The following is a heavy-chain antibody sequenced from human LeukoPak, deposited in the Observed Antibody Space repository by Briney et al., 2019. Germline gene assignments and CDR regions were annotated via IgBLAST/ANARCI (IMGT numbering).Heavy chain of an antibody. J-gene: IGHJ4*02. CDR3: AKDSLRTYYGSGSYPLDY. V-gene: IGHV3-30*02. CDR1: GFTVSSNY. Sequence: PGGSLRLSCAASGFTVSSNYMSWVRQAPGKGLEWVAFIRFDGGNKYYADSVKGRFTISRDSSKNTLFLQMNSLRADDTAVYYCAKDSLRTYYGSGSYPLDYWGQGTLVTVSS. CDR2: IRFDGGNK. D-gene: IGHD3-10*01.